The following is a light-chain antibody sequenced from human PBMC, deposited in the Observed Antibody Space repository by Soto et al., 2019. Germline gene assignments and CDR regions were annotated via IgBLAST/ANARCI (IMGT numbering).Light chain of an antibody. CDR3: SSSTTSPTRV. CDR2: DVS. V-gene: IGLV2-14*03. CDR1: SSDVGAYNS. J-gene: IGLJ1*01. Sequence: QSALTQPASVSGSPGQSITLSCTGTSSDVGAYNSVSWYQQHPGKAPKLIIYDVSTRPSGVSNRFSGSKSGNTASLTISGLQAEDEADYYCSSSTTSPTRVFGTGTKVTVL.